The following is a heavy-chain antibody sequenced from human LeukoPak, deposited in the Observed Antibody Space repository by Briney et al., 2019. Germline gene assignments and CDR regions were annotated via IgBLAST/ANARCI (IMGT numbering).Heavy chain of an antibody. CDR1: GFTVSGNY. CDR3: ARDGSDSDSSGYYSY. V-gene: IGHV3-53*01. J-gene: IGHJ4*02. D-gene: IGHD3-22*01. Sequence: PGGSLRLSCAASGFTVSGNYMSWVRQAPGKGLEWVSVIYSGGSTYYADSVKGRFTISRDNSKNTLYLQMNSLRAEDTAVYYCARDGSDSDSSGYYSYWGQGTLVTVSS. CDR2: IYSGGST.